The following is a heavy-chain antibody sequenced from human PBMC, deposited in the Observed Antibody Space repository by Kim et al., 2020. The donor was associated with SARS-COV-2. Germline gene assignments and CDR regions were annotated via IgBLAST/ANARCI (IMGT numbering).Heavy chain of an antibody. CDR2: ISAYNGNT. D-gene: IGHD1-26*01. CDR3: ARDHKQEVWWQWDYGMDV. Sequence: ASVKVSCKASGYTFTSYGISWVRQAPGQGLEWMGWISAYNGNTNYAQKLQGRVTMTTDTSTSTAYMELRSLRSDDTAVYYCARDHKQEVWWQWDYGMDVWGQGTTVTVSS. V-gene: IGHV1-18*01. J-gene: IGHJ6*02. CDR1: GYTFTSYG.